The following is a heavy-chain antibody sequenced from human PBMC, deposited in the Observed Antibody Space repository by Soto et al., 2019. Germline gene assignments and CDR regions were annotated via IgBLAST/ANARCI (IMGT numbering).Heavy chain of an antibody. J-gene: IGHJ4*02. V-gene: IGHV1-58*01. Sequence: RASVKVSCKASGFTFTSSAVQWVRQARGQRLEWIGWIVVGSGNTNYAQKFQERVTITRDMSTSTAYMELSSLRSEDTAVYYCAAVVDIVATFDYWGQGTLVTVSS. CDR1: GFTFTSSA. CDR2: IVVGSGNT. CDR3: AAVVDIVATFDY. D-gene: IGHD5-12*01.